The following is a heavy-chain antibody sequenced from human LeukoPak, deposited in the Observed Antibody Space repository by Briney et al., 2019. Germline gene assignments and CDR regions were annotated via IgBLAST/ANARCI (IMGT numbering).Heavy chain of an antibody. J-gene: IGHJ4*02. CDR3: ARESTRGISPDY. CDR2: IWYDGNNI. Sequence: PGGSLRLSCAASGFTFSSYAMHWVRQAPGNGLEWVAVIWYDGNNIYYVDSVKGRFTISRDNSKNKLYLQMNSLRAEDTAVYYCARESTRGISPDYWGQGTLVTVSS. CDR1: GFTFSSYA. V-gene: IGHV3-33*01. D-gene: IGHD5/OR15-5a*01.